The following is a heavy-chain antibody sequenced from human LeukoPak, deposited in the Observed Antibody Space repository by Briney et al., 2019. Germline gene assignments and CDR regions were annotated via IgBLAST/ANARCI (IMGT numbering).Heavy chain of an antibody. CDR3: ARGGYCSSTSCYSDWFDP. D-gene: IGHD2-2*01. CDR1: GYTFTGYY. Sequence: ASVKVSCKASGYTFTGYYMHWVRQAPGQGLEWMGWINPNSGGTNYAQKFQGRVTMTRDASISTAYMELSRLRSDDTAVYYCARGGYCSSTSCYSDWFDPWGQGTLVTVSS. V-gene: IGHV1-2*02. CDR2: INPNSGGT. J-gene: IGHJ5*02.